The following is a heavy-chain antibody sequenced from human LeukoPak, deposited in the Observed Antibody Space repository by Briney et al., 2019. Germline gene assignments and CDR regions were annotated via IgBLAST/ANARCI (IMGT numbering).Heavy chain of an antibody. V-gene: IGHV3-48*01. CDR3: ARVQAGKWDFDY. CDR1: GFAFNTYS. J-gene: IGHJ4*02. Sequence: GGSLRLSCAASGFAFNTYSMNWVRQAPGKGLEWVSYIRSDSSIIYYADSVKGRLTMSRDNGKNSLYLQMNSLRVEDTAVYFCARVQAGKWDFDYWGQGTLVTVSS. CDR2: IRSDSSII. D-gene: IGHD2-8*01.